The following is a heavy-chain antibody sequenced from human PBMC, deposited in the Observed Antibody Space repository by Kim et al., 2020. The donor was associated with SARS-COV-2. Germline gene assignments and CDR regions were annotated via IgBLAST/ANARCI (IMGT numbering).Heavy chain of an antibody. V-gene: IGHV3-48*02. D-gene: IGHD3-10*01. CDR2: ISSSSSTI. Sequence: GGSLRLSCAASGFTFSSYSMNWVRQAPGKGLEWVSYISSSSSTIYYADSVKGRFTISRDNAKNSQYLQMNSLRDEDTAVYYCARVVWFGENDGDYWSQGTLVSVPS. CDR1: GFTFSSYS. CDR3: ARVVWFGENDGDY. J-gene: IGHJ4*02.